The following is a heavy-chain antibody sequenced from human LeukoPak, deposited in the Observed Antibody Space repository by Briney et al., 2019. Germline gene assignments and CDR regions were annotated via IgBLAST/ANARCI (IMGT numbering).Heavy chain of an antibody. V-gene: IGHV5-51*01. CDR3: ARRKYSSGWYVGIYFDY. CDR1: GYSFTSYW. Sequence: GESLKISCKGSGYSFTSYWIGWVRQMPGKGLEWMGIIYPGDSDTRYSPSFQGQVTISADKSISTAYPQWSSLKASDTAMYYCARRKYSSGWYVGIYFDYWGQGTLVTVSS. J-gene: IGHJ4*02. CDR2: IYPGDSDT. D-gene: IGHD6-19*01.